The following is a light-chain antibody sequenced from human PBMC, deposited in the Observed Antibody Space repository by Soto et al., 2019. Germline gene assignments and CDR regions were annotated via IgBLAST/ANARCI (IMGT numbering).Light chain of an antibody. V-gene: IGKV3-15*01. CDR2: AAS. J-gene: IGKJ1*01. CDR1: QSVGSN. Sequence: IALTQSPASLSVSPEERATLSCRASQSVGSNLARYQQSPGRAPRLLIYAASTRPTGIPARFSGAGSGTEFTLTISSLQSEDFAVYSCQQYNNWPRTFGQGTKVDIK. CDR3: QQYNNWPRT.